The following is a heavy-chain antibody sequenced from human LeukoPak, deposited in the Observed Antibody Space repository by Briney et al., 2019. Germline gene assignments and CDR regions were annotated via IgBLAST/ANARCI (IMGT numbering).Heavy chain of an antibody. CDR3: ARHSSQRWDLDY. D-gene: IGHD1-26*01. V-gene: IGHV4-39*01. J-gene: IGHJ4*02. CDR2: IYYSGST. Sequence: PSETLSLSCTVSIDCIISSIYYGSWIRQPPGKGLEWIGIIYYSGSTNYNPSLKSRVTISVDRSKDQFSLKLSSVTAADTAVYYCARHSSQRWDLDYWGQGTLVTVSS. CDR1: IDCIISSIYY.